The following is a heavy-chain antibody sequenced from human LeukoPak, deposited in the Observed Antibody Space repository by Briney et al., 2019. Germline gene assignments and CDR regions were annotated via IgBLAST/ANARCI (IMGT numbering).Heavy chain of an antibody. J-gene: IGHJ4*02. CDR2: ISCSGSTI. D-gene: IGHD1-26*01. Sequence: GGSLRLSCAASGFTFSSYEMNWVRQAPGKGLEWVSYISCSGSTIYYADSVKGRFTISRDNAKNSLYLQMNSLRAEDTAVYYCAREDRWELLAGFDYWGQGTLVTVSS. CDR1: GFTFSSYE. V-gene: IGHV3-48*03. CDR3: AREDRWELLAGFDY.